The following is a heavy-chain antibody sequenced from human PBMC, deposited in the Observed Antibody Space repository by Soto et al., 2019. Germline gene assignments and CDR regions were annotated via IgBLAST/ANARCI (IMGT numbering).Heavy chain of an antibody. CDR3: ARDVVVVAATAYYYYGMDV. V-gene: IGHV3-53*01. J-gene: IGHJ6*02. CDR1: GFTVSSNY. Sequence: PGGSLRLSCAASGFTVSSNYMSWVRQAPGKGLEWVSVIYSGGSTYYADSVKGRFTISRDNSKNTLYLQMNSLRAEDTAVYYCARDVVVVAATAYYYYGMDVWGQGTTVTVSS. D-gene: IGHD2-15*01. CDR2: IYSGGST.